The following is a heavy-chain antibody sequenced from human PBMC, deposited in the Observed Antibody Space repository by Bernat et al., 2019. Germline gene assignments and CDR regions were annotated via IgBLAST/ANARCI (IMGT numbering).Heavy chain of an antibody. V-gene: IGHV3-20*04. J-gene: IGHJ6*03. Sequence: EVQLVESGGGVVRPGGSLRLSCAASGFSFDDHGMSWVRQAPGKGLEWVSCIVWNGGVTGYAFSVMGGFTITRNNAKKALFIQMNSLRAQDTALYYCARVGYYGSGSMGYNMDVWGKGTTVTVSS. CDR3: ARVGYYGSGSMGYNMDV. D-gene: IGHD3-10*01. CDR2: IVWNGGVT. CDR1: GFSFDDHG.